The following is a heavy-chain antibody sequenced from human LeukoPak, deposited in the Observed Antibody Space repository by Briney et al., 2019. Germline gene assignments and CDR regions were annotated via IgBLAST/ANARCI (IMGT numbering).Heavy chain of an antibody. J-gene: IGHJ1*01. V-gene: IGHV3-23*01. Sequence: GGSLRLSCAASGFTFSSYAMSWVRQAPGKGLEWVSAISGSGGSTYYADSVKGRFTISRDNSKNTLYLQMNSLRAEDTAVYYCTSSGYYRPEYFQHWGRGTLVTVSS. CDR2: ISGSGGST. CDR3: TSSGYYRPEYFQH. D-gene: IGHD3-22*01. CDR1: GFTFSSYA.